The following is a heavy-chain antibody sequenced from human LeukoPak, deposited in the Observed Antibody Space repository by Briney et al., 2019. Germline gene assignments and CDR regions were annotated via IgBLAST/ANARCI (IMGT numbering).Heavy chain of an antibody. J-gene: IGHJ4*02. V-gene: IGHV3-48*04. Sequence: PGGSLRLSCAASGFTFSSNSMNWVRQAPGKGLEWVSYISSSSSTIYYADSVKGRFTISRDNAKNSLYLQMNSLRAEDTAVYYCASAHYDYVWGSYRHSNFDYWGQGTLVTVSS. D-gene: IGHD3-16*02. CDR1: GFTFSSNS. CDR3: ASAHYDYVWGSYRHSNFDY. CDR2: ISSSSSTI.